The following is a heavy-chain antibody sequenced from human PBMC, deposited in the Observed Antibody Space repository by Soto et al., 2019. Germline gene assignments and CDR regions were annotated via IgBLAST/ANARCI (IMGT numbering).Heavy chain of an antibody. CDR1: GYTFTSYY. D-gene: IGHD3-10*01. Sequence: ASVKVSCTASGYTFTSYYMHWVRQAPGQGLEWMGIINPSGGSTSYAQKFQGRVTMTRDTSTSTVYVELSSLRSEDTAVYYCARYRGDYYGSGSYSYFDYWGQGTLVTVSS. J-gene: IGHJ4*02. V-gene: IGHV1-46*01. CDR2: INPSGGST. CDR3: ARYRGDYYGSGSYSYFDY.